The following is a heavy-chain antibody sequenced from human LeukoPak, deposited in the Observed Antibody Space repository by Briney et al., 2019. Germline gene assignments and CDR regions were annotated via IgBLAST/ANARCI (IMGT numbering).Heavy chain of an antibody. J-gene: IGHJ3*02. V-gene: IGHV1-46*01. Sequence: ASVKVSCKASGYTFTSYYMHWVRQAPGQGLEWMGIINPSGGSTSYAQKFQGRVTMTRDTSTSTVYMELSSLRSEDTAVYYCARDPQPYCGGDCYLTDAFDIWGQGTMVTVSS. CDR2: INPSGGST. CDR1: GYTFTSYY. D-gene: IGHD2-21*02. CDR3: ARDPQPYCGGDCYLTDAFDI.